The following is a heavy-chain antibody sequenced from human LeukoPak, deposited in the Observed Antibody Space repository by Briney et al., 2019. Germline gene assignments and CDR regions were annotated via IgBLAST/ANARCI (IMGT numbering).Heavy chain of an antibody. J-gene: IGHJ4*02. CDR1: RFIFDDYA. V-gene: IGHV3-9*01. Sequence: GGSLRLSCAASRFIFDDYAMHWVRQAPGKGLEWVSGISWNSGSIGYADSVKGRFTISRDNAKNSLYLQMDSLRAEDTALYYCAKDIGSNGWYYFDFWGQGTLVTVSS. CDR2: ISWNSGSI. CDR3: AKDIGSNGWYYFDF. D-gene: IGHD6-19*01.